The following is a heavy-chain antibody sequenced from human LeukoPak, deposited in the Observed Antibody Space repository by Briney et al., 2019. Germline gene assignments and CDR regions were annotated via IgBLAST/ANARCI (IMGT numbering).Heavy chain of an antibody. Sequence: ASVKVSCKASGGTFSSYAISWVRQAPGQGLEWMGRIIPIFGTANYAQKFQGRVTITTDESTSTAYMELSSLRSEDTAVYYCARARVVVVAAKIIDYWGQGTLVTVSS. V-gene: IGHV1-69*05. CDR2: IIPIFGTA. J-gene: IGHJ4*02. CDR3: ARARVVVVAAKIIDY. CDR1: GGTFSSYA. D-gene: IGHD2-15*01.